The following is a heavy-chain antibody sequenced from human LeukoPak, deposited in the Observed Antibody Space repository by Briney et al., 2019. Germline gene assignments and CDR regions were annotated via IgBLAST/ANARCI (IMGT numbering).Heavy chain of an antibody. Sequence: SETLSLACTVSGYSISSGYYWGWIRQPPGKGLEWIGSFYHSGTTYYNPSLKSRVTISVDTSKNQFSLKLSSVTAADMAVYYCARDRIPPSYDYWGQGTLVTVSS. CDR2: FYHSGTT. CDR3: ARDRIPPSYDY. D-gene: IGHD2-21*01. V-gene: IGHV4-38-2*02. CDR1: GYSISSGYY. J-gene: IGHJ4*02.